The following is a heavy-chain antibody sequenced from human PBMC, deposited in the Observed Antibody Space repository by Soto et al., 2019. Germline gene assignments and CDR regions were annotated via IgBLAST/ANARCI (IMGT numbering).Heavy chain of an antibody. CDR3: AHTLCSGDSCYSFDY. CDR2: ISWDDDK. CDR1: GFSLSTSGVG. D-gene: IGHD2-15*01. J-gene: IGHJ4*02. Sequence: QITLKESGPTLVKPTQTLTLTCTFSGFSLSTSGVGVGWIRQPPGKALEWLALISWDDDKRYSPSLKSRLTITKDTSKNQVVLTMTNMDPVDTATYYCAHTLCSGDSCYSFDYWGQGTLVTVSS. V-gene: IGHV2-5*02.